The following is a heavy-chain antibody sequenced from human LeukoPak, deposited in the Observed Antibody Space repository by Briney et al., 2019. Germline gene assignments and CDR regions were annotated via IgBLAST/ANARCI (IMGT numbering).Heavy chain of an antibody. V-gene: IGHV3-33*01. CDR2: IWYDGSNK. D-gene: IGHD3-3*01. Sequence: GRSLRLSCAASGFTFSSYGMHWVRQAPGKGLEWVAVIWYDGSNKYYADSVKGRFTISRDNSKNTLYLQMNSLRAEDTAVYYCARDGADFWSGYLSPRIRSYFDYWGQGTLVTVSS. J-gene: IGHJ4*02. CDR3: ARDGADFWSGYLSPRIRSYFDY. CDR1: GFTFSSYG.